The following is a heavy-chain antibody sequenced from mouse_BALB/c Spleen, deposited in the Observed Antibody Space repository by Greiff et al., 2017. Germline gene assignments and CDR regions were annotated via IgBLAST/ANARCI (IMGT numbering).Heavy chain of an antibody. CDR3: ARCPVDPYFDY. CDR1: GFTFSSFG. CDR2: ISSGSSTI. Sequence: EVQLQESGGGLVQPGGSRKLSCAASGFTFSSFGMHWVRQAPEKGLEWVAYISSGSSTIYYADTVKGRFTISRDNPKNTLFLQMTSLRSEDTAMYYCARCPVDPYFDYWGQGTTLTVSS. D-gene: IGHD1-1*01. V-gene: IGHV5-17*02. J-gene: IGHJ2*01.